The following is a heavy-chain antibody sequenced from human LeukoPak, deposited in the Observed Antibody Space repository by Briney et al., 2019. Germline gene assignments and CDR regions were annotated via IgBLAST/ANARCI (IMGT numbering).Heavy chain of an antibody. D-gene: IGHD2-21*02. Sequence: GGSLRLSCAASGFTFSIYGMSWVRQAPGKGLEWVSTISGRGDSTYYADSVKGRFTISRDNSKHTLYLQMNSLRAEDTAVYYCAKGCGGNCRSDDYRGKGTLVIVSS. V-gene: IGHV3-23*01. J-gene: IGHJ4*02. CDR2: ISGRGDST. CDR3: AKGCGGNCRSDDY. CDR1: GFTFSIYG.